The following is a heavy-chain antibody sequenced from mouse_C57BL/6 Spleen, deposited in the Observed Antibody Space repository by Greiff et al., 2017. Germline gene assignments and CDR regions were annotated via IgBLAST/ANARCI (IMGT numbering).Heavy chain of an antibody. J-gene: IGHJ2*01. V-gene: IGHV1-81*01. D-gene: IGHD2-2*01. CDR1: GYTFTSYG. Sequence: VQLQQSGAELARPGASVKLSCKASGYTFTSYGISWVKQRTGQGLEWIGEIYPRSGNTYYNEKFKGKATFTADTSSNTAYMQLSSLTTEDSAIYYCAHGYDVGYWGQGTTLTVSS. CDR3: AHGYDVGY. CDR2: IYPRSGNT.